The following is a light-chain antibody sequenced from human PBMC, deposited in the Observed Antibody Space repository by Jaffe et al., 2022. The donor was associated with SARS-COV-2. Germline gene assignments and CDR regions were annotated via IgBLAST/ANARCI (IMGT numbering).Light chain of an antibody. CDR2: GAS. CDR1: QTVYSNS. CDR3: QQYGTTPLT. Sequence: EIVLTQSPGTLSLSPGERATLSCRASQTVYSNSLAWYQQKPGQAPRLLINGASSRAPGIPDRFSGTGSGTDFTLTISRLEPEDFAVYFCQQYGTTPLTFGQGTKLEIK. V-gene: IGKV3-20*01. J-gene: IGKJ2*01.